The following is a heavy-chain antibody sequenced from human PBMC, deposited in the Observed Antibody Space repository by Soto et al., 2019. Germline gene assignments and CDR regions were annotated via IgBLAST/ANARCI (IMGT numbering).Heavy chain of an antibody. CDR3: ARLWFGDVMDF. V-gene: IGHV4-59*08. D-gene: IGHD3-10*01. CDR2: IYYSGST. Sequence: QVQLQESGPGLVKPSETLSLTCTVSGGSISSYYWSWIPEPPGKGLEWIGYIYYSGSTNYNPSPKSRVTIAVDTSKNQFSLKLSSVTAADTAVYYCARLWFGDVMDFWGQGTTVTVSS. J-gene: IGHJ6*02. CDR1: GGSISSYY.